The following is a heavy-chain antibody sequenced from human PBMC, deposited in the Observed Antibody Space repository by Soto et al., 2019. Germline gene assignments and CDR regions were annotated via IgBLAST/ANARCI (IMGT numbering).Heavy chain of an antibody. V-gene: IGHV1-69*13. D-gene: IGHD3-3*01. CDR1: GGTFSSYA. CDR2: IIPIFGTA. J-gene: IGHJ6*02. CDR3: ASSYDLWSGYKPRYYYYGMDV. Sequence: ASVKVSCKASGGTFSSYAISWVRQAPGQGLEWMGGIIPIFGTANYAQKFQGRVTITADESTSTAYMELSSLRSEDTAVYYCASSYDLWSGYKPRYYYYGMDVWGQGTTVTVSS.